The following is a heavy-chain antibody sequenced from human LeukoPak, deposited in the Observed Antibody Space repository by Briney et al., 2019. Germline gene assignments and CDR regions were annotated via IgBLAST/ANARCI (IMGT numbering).Heavy chain of an antibody. CDR1: GYTFTGYY. D-gene: IGHD6-6*01. V-gene: IGHV1-2*02. Sequence: ASVKVSCKASGYTFTGYYMHWVRQAPGQGLEWMGWINPNSGGTNYAQKFQGRVTMTRDTSISTAYMELSRLRSDDTAVYYCAREPTIAARRGNNPRWIWFDPWGQGTLVTVSS. CDR2: INPNSGGT. CDR3: AREPTIAARRGNNPRWIWFDP. J-gene: IGHJ5*02.